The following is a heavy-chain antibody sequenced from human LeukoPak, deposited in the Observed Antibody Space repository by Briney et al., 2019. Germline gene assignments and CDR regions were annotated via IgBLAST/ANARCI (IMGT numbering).Heavy chain of an antibody. CDR3: AKDGDTAMVTGDGYSPFAY. CDR1: GFAFSSYA. CDR2: ISGSGGST. D-gene: IGHD5-18*01. J-gene: IGHJ4*02. V-gene: IGHV3-23*01. Sequence: PGGSLRLSCAASGFAFSSYAMSWVRQAPGKGLEWVSAISGSGGSTYYADSVKGRFTISRDNSKNTLYLQMNNLRAEDTAVYYCAKDGDTAMVTGDGYSPFAYWGQGTLVTVSS.